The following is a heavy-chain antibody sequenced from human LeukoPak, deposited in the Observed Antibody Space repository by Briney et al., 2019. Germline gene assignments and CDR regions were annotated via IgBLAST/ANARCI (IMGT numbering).Heavy chain of an antibody. Sequence: SVKDSCKASGGTFSSYAISWVRQAPGQGLEWMGRIIPILGIANYAQKFQGRVTITADKSTSTAYMELSSLRSEDTAVYYCASASDYYGSGMDYWGQGTLVTVSS. J-gene: IGHJ4*02. CDR2: IIPILGIA. V-gene: IGHV1-69*04. CDR1: GGTFSSYA. D-gene: IGHD3-10*01. CDR3: ASASDYYGSGMDY.